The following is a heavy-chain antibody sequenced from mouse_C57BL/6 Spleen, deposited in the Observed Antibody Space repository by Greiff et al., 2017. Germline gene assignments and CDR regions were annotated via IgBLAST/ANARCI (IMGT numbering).Heavy chain of an antibody. J-gene: IGHJ3*01. D-gene: IGHD2-1*01. V-gene: IGHV1-15*01. CDR1: GYTFTDYE. CDR3: TSLLLFFAY. CDR2: FDPETGGT. Sequence: VKLQESGAELVRPGASVTLSCKASGYTFTDYEMHWVKQTPVHGLEWIGAFDPETGGTAYNQKFKGKAILTADKSSSPAYMELRSLTSEDSAVYYCTSLLLFFAYWGQGALVTVSA.